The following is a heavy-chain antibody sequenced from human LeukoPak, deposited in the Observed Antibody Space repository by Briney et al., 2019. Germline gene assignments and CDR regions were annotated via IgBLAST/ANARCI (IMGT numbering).Heavy chain of an antibody. CDR1: GYTFTSYD. CDR2: INPSGGST. J-gene: IGHJ3*02. Sequence: ASVKVSCKASGYTFTSYDINWVRQATGQGLEWMGIINPSGGSTSYAQKFQGRVTMTRDMSTSTVYMELSSLRSEDTAGYYCARFTYYYDSSGSAPTDAFDIWGQGTMVTVSS. CDR3: ARFTYYYDSSGSAPTDAFDI. V-gene: IGHV1-46*01. D-gene: IGHD3-22*01.